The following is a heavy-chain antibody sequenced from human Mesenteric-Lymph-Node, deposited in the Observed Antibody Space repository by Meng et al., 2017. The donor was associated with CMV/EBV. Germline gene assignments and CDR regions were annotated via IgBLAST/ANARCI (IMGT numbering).Heavy chain of an antibody. CDR2: ISSSGSTI. J-gene: IGHJ3*02. V-gene: IGHV3-11*04. CDR3: ARDDREDDAFDI. CDR1: GFTFSDYY. D-gene: IGHD3-22*01. Sequence: GESLKISCAASGFTFSDYYMSWIRQAPGKGLEWVSYISSSGSTIYYADSVKGRFTISRDNAKNSLYLQMNSLRAEDTAVYYCARDDREDDAFDIWGQGTMVTVSS.